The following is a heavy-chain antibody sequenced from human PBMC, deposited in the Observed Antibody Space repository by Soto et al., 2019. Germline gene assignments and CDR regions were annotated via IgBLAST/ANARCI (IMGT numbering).Heavy chain of an antibody. CDR1: GFTFSSYG. CDR2: ISYDGSNQ. J-gene: IGHJ4*02. Sequence: VGSLRLSCAASGFTFSSYGMHWVRQAPDKGLEWVALISYDGSNQYYADSVKGRFTISRDNSKNTLFLQMNSLRADDTAVYYCAKDQASGQGSFDSWGQGTLVTVSS. V-gene: IGHV3-30*18. CDR3: AKDQASGQGSFDS.